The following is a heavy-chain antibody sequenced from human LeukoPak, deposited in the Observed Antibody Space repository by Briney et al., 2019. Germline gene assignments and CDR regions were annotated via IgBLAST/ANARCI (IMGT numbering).Heavy chain of an antibody. CDR1: GFTFSSYG. D-gene: IGHD3-22*01. CDR2: ISGSGGST. CDR3: AKAITMIVVSWFDP. V-gene: IGHV3-23*01. J-gene: IGHJ5*02. Sequence: GGSLRLSCAASGFTFSSYGMSWVRQAPGKGLEWVSAISGSGGSTYYADSVKGRFTISRDNSKNTLYLQMNSLRAEDTAVYYCAKAITMIVVSWFDPWGQGTLVTVSS.